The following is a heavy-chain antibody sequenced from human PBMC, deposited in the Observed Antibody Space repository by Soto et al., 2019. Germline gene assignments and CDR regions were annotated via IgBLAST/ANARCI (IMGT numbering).Heavy chain of an antibody. J-gene: IGHJ4*02. V-gene: IGHV1-18*01. D-gene: IGHD3-10*01. CDR3: VRDWDGSGSYYTDY. Sequence: QIQLVQSGAEVKKPGASVKVSCKASGYTFSIYGINWVRQAPGQGLEWMGWTRPNNGNTKYAQNLQGRVTMTTDTSTSTAYMELRSLRPDDTAVYYCVRDWDGSGSYYTDYWGQGTLVTVSS. CDR1: GYTFSIYG. CDR2: TRPNNGNT.